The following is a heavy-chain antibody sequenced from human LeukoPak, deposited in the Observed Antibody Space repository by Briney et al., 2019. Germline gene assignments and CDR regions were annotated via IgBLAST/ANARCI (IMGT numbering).Heavy chain of an antibody. CDR2: ISSDGGST. V-gene: IGHV3-64D*08. CDR1: GFILTTYG. Sequence: PGGSLRLSCSASGFILTTYGMHWVRQAPGKGLESVSAISSDGGSTNYADSVKGRFTISRDNSKNTLDLQMSSLTAEDTAVYYCVRRGQSHMDVWGRGTTVTVSS. CDR3: VRRGQSHMDV. J-gene: IGHJ6*02.